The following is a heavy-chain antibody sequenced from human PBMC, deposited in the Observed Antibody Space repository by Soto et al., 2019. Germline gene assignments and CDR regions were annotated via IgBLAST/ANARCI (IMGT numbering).Heavy chain of an antibody. CDR3: ARSPGIQLWYGFHAFDI. V-gene: IGHV5-51*01. J-gene: IGHJ3*02. CDR2: IYPGDSDT. Sequence: GESLKISCKGSGYSFTSYWIGWVRQMPGKGLEWMGIIYPGDSDTRYSPSFQGQVTISADKSISTAYLQWSSLEASDTAMYYCARSPGIQLWYGFHAFDIWGQGTMVTVSS. CDR1: GYSFTSYW. D-gene: IGHD5-18*01.